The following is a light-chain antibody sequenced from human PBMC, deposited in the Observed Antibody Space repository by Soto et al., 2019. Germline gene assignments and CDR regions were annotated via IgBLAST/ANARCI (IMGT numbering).Light chain of an antibody. Sequence: QSVLTHPPSVSSAPLQKIIISCSVSSSNLGTYYVSWYHQLPGTAPKVLIYDNSRRPSGIPDRFSGSKSGTSATLAITGLQTGDEGDYSCGAWDSSLDVYVFGGGTKV. CDR3: GAWDSSLDVYV. CDR1: SSNLGTYY. J-gene: IGLJ1*01. CDR2: DNS. V-gene: IGLV1-51*01.